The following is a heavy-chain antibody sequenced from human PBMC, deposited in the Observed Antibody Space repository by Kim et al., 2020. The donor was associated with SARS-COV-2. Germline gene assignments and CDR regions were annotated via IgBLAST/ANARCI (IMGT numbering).Heavy chain of an antibody. CDR2: IYHSGGT. Sequence: SETLSLTFTVSGDSINSYYWSWIRQPPGRELEWIGYIYHSGGTSYHPSLKSRVTISIDTSKNQFSLRLISVTAADTAVYYCARAGYYDSAGYYYDYWGQGTLVTVSS. D-gene: IGHD3-22*01. J-gene: IGHJ4*02. CDR1: GDSINSYY. CDR3: ARAGYYDSAGYYYDY. V-gene: IGHV4-59*01.